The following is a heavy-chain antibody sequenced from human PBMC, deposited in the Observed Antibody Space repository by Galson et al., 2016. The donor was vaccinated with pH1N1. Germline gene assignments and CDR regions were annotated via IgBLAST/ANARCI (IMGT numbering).Heavy chain of an antibody. CDR3: AKLDSDFCGGYYRHFDY. V-gene: IGHV3-23*01. D-gene: IGHD3-3*01. CDR2: IRGSGDDT. J-gene: IGHJ4*02. CDR1: GFTFSHYA. Sequence: SLRLSCAASGFTFSHYAMSWVRQAPGKGLEWVSAIRGSGDDTYYATSVKGRFTISRDNSKNTLYLQMNSMRGDDTAVYYCAKLDSDFCGGYYRHFDYWGQVTLVTASS.